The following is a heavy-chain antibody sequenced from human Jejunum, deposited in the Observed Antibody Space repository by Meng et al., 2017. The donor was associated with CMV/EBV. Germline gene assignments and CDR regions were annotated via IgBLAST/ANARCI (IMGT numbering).Heavy chain of an antibody. CDR2: ISGSGGST. CDR3: AKHQDGSGSYYNY. Sequence: GFTFSTNAMSWVRQAPGKGLEWVSAISGSGGSTYYADSVKGRFTISRDDSKNTLYLQMNSLRAEDTAIYYCAKHQDGSGSYYNYWGQGMMVTVSS. J-gene: IGHJ4*02. V-gene: IGHV3-23*01. CDR1: GFTFSTNA. D-gene: IGHD3-10*01.